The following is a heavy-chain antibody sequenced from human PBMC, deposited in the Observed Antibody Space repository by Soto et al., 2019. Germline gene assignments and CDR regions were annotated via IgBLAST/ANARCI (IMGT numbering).Heavy chain of an antibody. CDR1: GYSFTDYH. CDR3: ARGDSTDCSNGVCSFFYDHDMDV. Sequence: ASVKVSCKXSGYSFTDYHIHWVRRAPGQGLEWLGRINPKSGGTSTAQKFQGWVTMTTDTSISTASMELTRLTSDDTAIYYCARGDSTDCSNGVCSFFYDHDMDVWGQGTTVTVSS. V-gene: IGHV1-2*04. D-gene: IGHD2-8*01. J-gene: IGHJ6*02. CDR2: INPKSGGT.